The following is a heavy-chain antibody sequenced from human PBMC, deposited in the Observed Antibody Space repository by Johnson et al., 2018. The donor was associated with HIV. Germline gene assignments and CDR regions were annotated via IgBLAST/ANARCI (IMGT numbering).Heavy chain of an antibody. V-gene: IGHV3-30*04. CDR2: ISYDGSNK. J-gene: IGHJ3*02. D-gene: IGHD5-12*01. Sequence: VQLVESGGGVVQPGRSLRLSCAASGFSFTKYAMHWVRQAPGKGLEWVAIISYDGSNKYYADSVKGRFTISRDNSKNTLYLQMNSLRAEDTAGYYCARERSRGGYSGYDYGAFDIWGQGTMVTVSS. CDR1: GFSFTKYA. CDR3: ARERSRGGYSGYDYGAFDI.